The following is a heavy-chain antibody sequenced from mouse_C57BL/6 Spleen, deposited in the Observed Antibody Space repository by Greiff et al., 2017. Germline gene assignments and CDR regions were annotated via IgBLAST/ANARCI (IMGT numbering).Heavy chain of an antibody. CDR3: TRNYGSSWYFDV. V-gene: IGHV1-15*01. CDR2: IDPETGGT. J-gene: IGHJ1*03. D-gene: IGHD1-1*01. Sequence: QVQLQQSGAELVRPGASVTLSCKASGYTFTDYEMHWVKQTPVPGLEWIGAIDPETGGTAYNQKFKGKAILTADKSSSTAYRELRSLASEDSAVYYCTRNYGSSWYFDVWGTGTTVTVSS. CDR1: GYTFTDYE.